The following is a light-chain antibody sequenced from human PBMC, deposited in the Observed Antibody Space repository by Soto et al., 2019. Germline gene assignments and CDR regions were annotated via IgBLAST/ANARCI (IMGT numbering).Light chain of an antibody. V-gene: IGKV1-8*01. J-gene: IGKJ2*01. CDR2: AAA. CDR1: QGSSSF. Sequence: AIRMTQSPSSISASTGDRVTITCRASQGSSSFLAWYQQKPGKAPKLLLYAAATLQRGAPSRFSASGSGTDFTLTISRLQFEDFATYFCQQYLSYPYTFGQGTKLEI. CDR3: QQYLSYPYT.